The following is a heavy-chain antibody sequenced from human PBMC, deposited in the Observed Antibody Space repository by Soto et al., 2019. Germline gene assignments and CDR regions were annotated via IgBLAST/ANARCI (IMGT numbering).Heavy chain of an antibody. CDR2: ISYDGSNK. CDR1: GFTFSSYG. CDR3: AKSIAAAGTWGY. V-gene: IGHV3-30*18. D-gene: IGHD6-13*01. J-gene: IGHJ4*02. Sequence: QVQLVESGGGVVQPGRSLRLSCAASGFTFSSYGMHWVRQAPGKGLEWVAVISYDGSNKYYADSVKGRFTISRDNSKNTLYLQMNSLRAEDTDVYYCAKSIAAAGTWGYWGQGTLVTVSS.